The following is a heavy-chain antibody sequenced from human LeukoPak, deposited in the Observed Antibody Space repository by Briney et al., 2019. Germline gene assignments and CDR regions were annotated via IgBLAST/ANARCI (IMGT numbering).Heavy chain of an antibody. V-gene: IGHV3-7*01. D-gene: IGHD6-6*01. CDR3: AREGLSSSASYYYYYMDV. CDR2: IKQDGSEK. CDR1: GFTFSSYW. J-gene: IGHJ6*03. Sequence: PGGSLRLSCAASGFTFSSYWMSWVRQAPGKGLEWVANIKQDGSEKYYVDSVKGRFTISRDNAKNSLYLQMNSLRAEDTAEYYCAREGLSSSASYYYYYMDVWGKGTTVTVSS.